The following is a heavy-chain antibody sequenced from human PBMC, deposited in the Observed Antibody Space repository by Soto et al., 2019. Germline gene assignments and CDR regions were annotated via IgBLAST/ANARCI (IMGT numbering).Heavy chain of an antibody. CDR1: GVSISRYSYY. V-gene: IGHV4-39*01. CDR3: ARHSLYGGPFDP. J-gene: IGHJ5*02. D-gene: IGHD3-10*01. Sequence: QLQLQESGPGLVTPSETLSLTCTVSGVSISRYSYYWGWIRQPPGKGLDWIGSIYCSGSTNYNPSLKSRVTIFVYTSKNQVSLRLTSATAADTAVYYFARHSLYGGPFDPSGQGTLVTVSS. CDR2: IYCSGST.